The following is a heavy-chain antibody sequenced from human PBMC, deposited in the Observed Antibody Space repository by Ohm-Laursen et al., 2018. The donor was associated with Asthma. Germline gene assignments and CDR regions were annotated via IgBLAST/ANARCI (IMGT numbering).Heavy chain of an antibody. CDR1: GFTFTSYD. Sequence: SLRLSCAASGFTFTSYDMYWVRQAPGKGLEFVAVIWYGGTNKYYADSVQGRFTISRDIAKNTLYLEVHSLRAEDTGVYFCARDFCTGGFCPKAFDPWGQGTLVTVSS. V-gene: IGHV3-33*01. CDR3: ARDFCTGGFCPKAFDP. D-gene: IGHD2-8*02. J-gene: IGHJ5*02. CDR2: IWYGGTNK.